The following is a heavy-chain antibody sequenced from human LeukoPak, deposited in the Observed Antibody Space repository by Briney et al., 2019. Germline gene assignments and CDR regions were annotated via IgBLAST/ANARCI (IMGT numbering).Heavy chain of an antibody. CDR3: ARGGVTTVTESYYYYYYMDV. Sequence: SETLSLTCAVYGGSFSGYYWSWIRQPPGKGLEWIGEINHSGSTNYNPSLKSRVTISVDTSKNQFSLKLSSVTAADTAVYYCARGGVTTVTESYYYYYYMDVWGKGTTVTISS. CDR2: INHSGST. D-gene: IGHD4-17*01. V-gene: IGHV4-34*01. J-gene: IGHJ6*03. CDR1: GGSFSGYY.